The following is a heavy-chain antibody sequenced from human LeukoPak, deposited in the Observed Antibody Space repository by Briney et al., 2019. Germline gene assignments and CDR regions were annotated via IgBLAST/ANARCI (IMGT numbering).Heavy chain of an antibody. J-gene: IGHJ4*02. CDR3: AGPGYYDILTGYYNY. CDR2: IIPIFGTA. CDR1: GGTFSSYA. V-gene: IGHV1-69*13. Sequence: ASVKVSCKASGGTFSSYAISWVRQAPGQGLEWMGGIIPIFGTANYAQKFQGRVTITADESTSTAYMELSSLRSEDTAVYYCAGPGYYDILTGYYNYWGQGTLVTVSS. D-gene: IGHD3-9*01.